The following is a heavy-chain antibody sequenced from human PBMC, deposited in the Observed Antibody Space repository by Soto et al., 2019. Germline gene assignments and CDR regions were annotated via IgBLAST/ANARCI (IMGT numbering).Heavy chain of an antibody. J-gene: IGHJ5*02. V-gene: IGHV3-23*01. CDR2: ISGSGGST. CDR3: AKEITYSGYDFGAGWFDP. CDR1: GFTFSSYA. D-gene: IGHD5-12*01. Sequence: EVQLLESGGGLVQPGGSLRLSCAASGFTFSSYAMSWVRQAPGKGLEWVSAISGSGGSTYYADSVKGRFTISRDNSKNTLYLQMNSLRAEDTAVYYCAKEITYSGYDFGAGWFDPWGQGTLVTVSS.